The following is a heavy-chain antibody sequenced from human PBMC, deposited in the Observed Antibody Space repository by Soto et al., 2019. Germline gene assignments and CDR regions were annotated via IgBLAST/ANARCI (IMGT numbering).Heavy chain of an antibody. Sequence: VASVKVSCKASGYTFTGYYMHWVRQAPGQGLEWMGWINPNSGGTNYAQKFQGRVTMTRDTSISTAYMELSRLRSDDTAVYYCARDGRFLEWLPPPELYYYYGMDVWGQGTTVTVSS. D-gene: IGHD3-3*01. V-gene: IGHV1-2*02. J-gene: IGHJ6*02. CDR1: GYTFTGYY. CDR2: INPNSGGT. CDR3: ARDGRFLEWLPPPELYYYYGMDV.